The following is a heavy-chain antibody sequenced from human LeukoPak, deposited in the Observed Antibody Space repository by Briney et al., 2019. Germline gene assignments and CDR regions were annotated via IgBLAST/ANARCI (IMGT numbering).Heavy chain of an antibody. J-gene: IGHJ4*02. CDR2: IYSGGST. V-gene: IGHV3-66*02. Sequence: PGGSLRLSCAASGFTVSSNYMSWVRQAPGKGLEWVSVIYSGGSTYYADSVKGRFTISRDNSKNTLYLQMNGLRAEDTAVYYCAREYGRSGYYTGGYWGQGTLVTVSS. D-gene: IGHD3-3*01. CDR1: GFTVSSNY. CDR3: AREYGRSGYYTGGY.